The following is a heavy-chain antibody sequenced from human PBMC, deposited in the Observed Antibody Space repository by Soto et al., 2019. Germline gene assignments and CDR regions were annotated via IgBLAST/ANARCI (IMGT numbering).Heavy chain of an antibody. CDR1: GDSVSSNSAA. CDR3: ARGGCSSTSCYNWFDP. V-gene: IGHV6-1*01. J-gene: IGHJ5*02. Sequence: SQTLSLTCAISGDSVSSNSAAWNWIRQSPSRGLEWLGRTYYRSKWYNDYAVSVKSRITINPDTSKNQFSLQLNSVTPEDTAVYYCARGGCSSTSCYNWFDPWGQGTPVTVSS. D-gene: IGHD2-2*01. CDR2: TYYRSKWYN.